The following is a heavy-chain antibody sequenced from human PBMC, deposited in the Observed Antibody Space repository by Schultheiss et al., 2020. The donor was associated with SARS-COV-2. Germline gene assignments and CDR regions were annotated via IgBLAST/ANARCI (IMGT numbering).Heavy chain of an antibody. D-gene: IGHD3-10*01. CDR1: GGSISSGGYS. CDR3: ARLPLYGSGSPSGDY. V-gene: IGHV4-30-2*01. CDR2: IYHSGST. J-gene: IGHJ4*02. Sequence: SETLSLTCAVSGGSISSGGYSWSWIRQPPGKGLEWIGYIYHSGSTYYNPSLKSRVTISVDRSKNQFSLKLSSVTAADTAVYYCARLPLYGSGSPSGDYWGQGTLVTVSS.